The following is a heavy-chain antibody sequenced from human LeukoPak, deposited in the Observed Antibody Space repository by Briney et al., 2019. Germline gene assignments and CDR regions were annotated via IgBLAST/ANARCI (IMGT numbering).Heavy chain of an antibody. CDR1: GFTFSSYR. Sequence: GGSLRLSCAASGFTFSSYRMIWVRQTPGKGLEWVSSISSSSSTINYADSMRGRFTISRDNAKNSLYLQMNSLRAEDTAVFYCAKPIGSSTLFDAFDIWGQGTMVTVSS. J-gene: IGHJ3*02. D-gene: IGHD2/OR15-2a*01. CDR3: AKPIGSSTLFDAFDI. CDR2: ISSSSSTI. V-gene: IGHV3-48*04.